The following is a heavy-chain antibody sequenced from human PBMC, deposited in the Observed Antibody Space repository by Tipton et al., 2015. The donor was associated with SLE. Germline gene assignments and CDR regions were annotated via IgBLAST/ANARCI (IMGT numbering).Heavy chain of an antibody. D-gene: IGHD3-16*02. Sequence: SLRLSCAASGFTFDDYAMHWVRQAPGKGLEWVSGISWNSGSIGYADSAKGRFTISRDNAKNSLYLQMNSLRAEDTALYYCAKDIGITFGGVIVSGAFDIWGQGTMVTVSS. CDR2: ISWNSGSI. J-gene: IGHJ3*02. CDR3: AKDIGITFGGVIVSGAFDI. V-gene: IGHV3-9*01. CDR1: GFTFDDYA.